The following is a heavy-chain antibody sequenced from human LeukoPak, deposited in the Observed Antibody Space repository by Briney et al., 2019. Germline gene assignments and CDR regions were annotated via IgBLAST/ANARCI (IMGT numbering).Heavy chain of an antibody. CDR2: ISYSGST. D-gene: IGHD3-22*01. Sequence: SETLSLTCTVSGGSISSYYWSWIRQPPGKGLEWIGYISYSGSTNYNPSLKSRVTISVDTSKNQFSLKLSSVTAADTAVYYCARGITGRYYDSSGYPSNYFDYWGQGTLVTVSS. CDR3: ARGITGRYYDSSGYPSNYFDY. J-gene: IGHJ4*02. V-gene: IGHV4-59*01. CDR1: GGSISSYY.